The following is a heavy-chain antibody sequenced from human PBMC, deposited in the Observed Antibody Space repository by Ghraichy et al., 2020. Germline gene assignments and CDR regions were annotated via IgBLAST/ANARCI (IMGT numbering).Heavy chain of an antibody. CDR3: TRAFNWNYGYYFDY. J-gene: IGHJ4*02. Sequence: GESLNISCTASGFTFGDYAMSWFRQAPWKGLEWVGFIRSKAYGGTTEYAASVKGRFTISRDDSKSIAYLQMNSLKTEDTAVYYCTRAFNWNYGYYFDYWGQGTLVTVSS. CDR1: GFTFGDYA. V-gene: IGHV3-49*03. D-gene: IGHD1-7*01. CDR2: IRSKAYGGTT.